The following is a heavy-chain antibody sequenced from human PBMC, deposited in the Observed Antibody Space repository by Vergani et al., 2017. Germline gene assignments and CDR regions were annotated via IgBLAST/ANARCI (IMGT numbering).Heavy chain of an antibody. J-gene: IGHJ4*02. V-gene: IGHV3-30-3*01. CDR1: GFTFSSYA. D-gene: IGHD3-3*01. Sequence: QVQLVESGGGVVQPGRSLRLSCAASGFTFSSYAMHWVRQAPGKGLEWVAVISYDGSNKYYADSVKGRFTISRDNSKNTLYLQMNSLRAADTAVYYCERDGYDFWSGYYRVIGYYFDDWSQGTLVTVSS. CDR2: ISYDGSNK. CDR3: ERDGYDFWSGYYRVIGYYFDD.